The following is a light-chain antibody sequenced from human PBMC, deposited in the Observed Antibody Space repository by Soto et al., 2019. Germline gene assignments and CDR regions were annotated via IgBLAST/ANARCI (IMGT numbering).Light chain of an antibody. CDR1: QSISVH. CDR3: QQSYMTPYT. Sequence: DIQMTQSPSSLSASVGDTVTITCRASQSISVHLNWYQQKPGKVPKLLIYAASNLQSGVPSSFSGSGSETDFALTISSLQPEDFATYYCQQSYMTPYTFVQGTKLQIK. V-gene: IGKV1-39*01. CDR2: AAS. J-gene: IGKJ2*01.